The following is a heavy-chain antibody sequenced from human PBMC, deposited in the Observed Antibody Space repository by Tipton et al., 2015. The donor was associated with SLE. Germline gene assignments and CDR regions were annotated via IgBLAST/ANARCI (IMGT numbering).Heavy chain of an antibody. V-gene: IGHV3-11*01. Sequence: SLRLSCAASGFTFSTNYMSWVRPAPGKGLEWVSWITSSGTTRYYADSVKGRFTISRDNAKNSLYLQMNSLRAEDTAVYYCAREISLGYWGQGALVTVSS. CDR2: ITSSGTTR. CDR3: AREISLGY. CDR1: GFTFSTNY. J-gene: IGHJ4*02.